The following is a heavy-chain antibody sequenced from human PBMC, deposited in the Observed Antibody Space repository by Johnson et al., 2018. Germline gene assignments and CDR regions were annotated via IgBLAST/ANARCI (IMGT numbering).Heavy chain of an antibody. CDR3: AKAYSSGWSTANAFDI. D-gene: IGHD6-19*01. V-gene: IGHV3-9*01. CDR2: ITWNSGSI. CDR1: GFTFDDYA. J-gene: IGHJ3*02. Sequence: VQLVESGGGLVQPGRSLRLSCAASGFTFDDYAMHWVRQAPGKGLEWFSVITWNSGSIGYADSVKGRFTISRDNAKNSLYLQMNSLRAVDTALYYCAKAYSSGWSTANAFDIWGQGTMVTISS.